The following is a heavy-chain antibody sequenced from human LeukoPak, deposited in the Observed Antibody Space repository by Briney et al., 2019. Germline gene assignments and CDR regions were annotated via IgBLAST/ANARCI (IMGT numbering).Heavy chain of an antibody. CDR1: GFTVSSNY. V-gene: IGHV3-66*01. CDR2: IYSGGSA. Sequence: PGGPLRLSCAASGFTVSSNYMSWVRQAPGKGLEWVSVIYSGGSAYYADSVKGRFTISRDNSKNTLYLQMNSLRAEDTAVYYCARTDYSNYGAPFDYWGQGTLVTVSS. J-gene: IGHJ4*02. D-gene: IGHD4-4*01. CDR3: ARTDYSNYGAPFDY.